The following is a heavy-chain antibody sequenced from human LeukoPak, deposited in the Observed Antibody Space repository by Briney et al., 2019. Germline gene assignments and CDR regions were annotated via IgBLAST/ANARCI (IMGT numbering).Heavy chain of an antibody. V-gene: IGHV4-39*07. J-gene: IGHJ1*01. D-gene: IGHD2-2*02. CDR1: GGSISSSSYY. CDR3: ARADCSSTSCYTPAEYFQH. Sequence: ETLSLTCTVSGGSISSSSYYWGWIRQPPGKGLEWIGSIYYSGSTNYNPSLKSRVTISVDTSKNQFSLKLSSVTAADTAVYYCARADCSSTSCYTPAEYFQHWGQGTLVTVSS. CDR2: IYYSGST.